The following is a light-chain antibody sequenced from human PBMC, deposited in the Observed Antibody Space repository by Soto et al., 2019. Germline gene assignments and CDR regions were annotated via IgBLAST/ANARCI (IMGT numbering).Light chain of an antibody. Sequence: DVVMTQTPLSLSVAPGQPASISCKSSQSLLHITGETFLVWYLQKPGQSPQLLIYEVSTRVSGVPDRFSGSGSGTDFTLEISRVETDDVGSYYCMQSTQLPPTFGQGTRLGIE. CDR3: MQSTQLPPT. CDR1: QSLLHITGETF. CDR2: EVS. J-gene: IGKJ5*01. V-gene: IGKV2D-29*02.